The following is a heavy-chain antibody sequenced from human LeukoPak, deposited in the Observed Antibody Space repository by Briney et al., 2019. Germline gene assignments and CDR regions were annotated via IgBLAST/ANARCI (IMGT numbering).Heavy chain of an antibody. CDR2: ISSSGSTI. J-gene: IGHJ6*04. CDR3: AELGVTMIGGV. V-gene: IGHV3-48*03. Sequence: PGGSLRLSCAASGFTFSSYEMNWVRQAPGKGLEWVSYISSSGSTIYYADSVKGRFTISRDNAKNSLYLQMDSLRAEDTAVYYCAELGVTMIGGVWGKGTTVTISS. CDR1: GFTFSSYE. D-gene: IGHD3-10*02.